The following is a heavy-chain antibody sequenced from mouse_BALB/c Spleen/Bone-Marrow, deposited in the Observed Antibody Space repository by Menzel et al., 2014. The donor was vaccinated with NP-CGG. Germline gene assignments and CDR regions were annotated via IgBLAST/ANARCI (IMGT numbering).Heavy chain of an antibody. CDR3: ARWGAYFDY. J-gene: IGHJ2*01. Sequence: VQLQQSGAELVRPGTPVKLSCKASGYTFTSYWMNWVKQRPGRGLEWIGRIDPSDSETHYNQKFKDKATLTVDKSSSTAYSQHSSLTSEDSAVYYCARWGAYFDYWGQGTTLTVSS. V-gene: IGHV1-61*01. CDR2: IDPSDSET. CDR1: GYTFTSYW.